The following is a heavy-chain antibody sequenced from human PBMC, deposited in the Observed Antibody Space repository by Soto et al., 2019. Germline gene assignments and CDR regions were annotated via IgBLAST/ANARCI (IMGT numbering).Heavy chain of an antibody. D-gene: IGHD1-1*01. CDR2: ISYDGSNK. V-gene: IGHV3-30*18. J-gene: IGHJ6*02. CDR1: GFTFSSYG. Sequence: QVQLVESGGGVVQPGRSLRLSCAASGFTFSSYGMHWVRQAPGKGLEWVAVISYDGSNKYYADSVKGRFTISRDNSKNTLYLQMNSLRAEDTAVYYCAKPMSLYKYYYCGMDVWGQGTTVTVSS. CDR3: AKPMSLYKYYYCGMDV.